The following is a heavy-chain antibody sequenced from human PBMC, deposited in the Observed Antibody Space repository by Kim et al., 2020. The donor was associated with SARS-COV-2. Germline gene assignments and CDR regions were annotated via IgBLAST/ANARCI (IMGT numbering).Heavy chain of an antibody. V-gene: IGHV3-33*05. D-gene: IGHD3-10*01. J-gene: IGHJ4*02. Sequence: GGSLRLSCAASGFTFSSYGMHWVRQAPGKGLEWVAVISYDGSNKYYADSVKGRFTISRDNSKNTLYLQMNSLRAEDTAVYYCARDYSVVIWFGESPHFDYWGQGTLVTVSS. CDR3: ARDYSVVIWFGESPHFDY. CDR1: GFTFSSYG. CDR2: ISYDGSNK.